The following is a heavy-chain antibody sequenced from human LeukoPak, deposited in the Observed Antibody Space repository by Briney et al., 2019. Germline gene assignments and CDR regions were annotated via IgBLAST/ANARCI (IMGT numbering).Heavy chain of an antibody. CDR1: GFTFSSYA. V-gene: IGHV3-23*01. CDR2: ISGSGGST. J-gene: IGHJ4*02. CDR3: AKGALYYDSSDYRFSDY. D-gene: IGHD3-22*01. Sequence: PGGSLGLSCAASGFTFSSYAMSWVRQAPGKGLEWVSAISGSGGSTYYADSVKGRFTISRDNSKNTLYLQMNSLRAEDTAVYYCAKGALYYDSSDYRFSDYWGQGTLVTVSS.